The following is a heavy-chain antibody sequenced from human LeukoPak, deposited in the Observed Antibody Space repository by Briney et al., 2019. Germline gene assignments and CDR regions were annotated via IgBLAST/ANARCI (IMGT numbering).Heavy chain of an antibody. J-gene: IGHJ4*02. CDR3: ARSGWFGELSDY. CDR2: INAGNGNT. V-gene: IGHV1-3*01. CDR1: GYTFTNYA. Sequence: ASVKVSCKASGYTFTNYAMHWVRQAPGQRLEWMGWINAGNGNTKYSQEFQGRVTISMDTSASTAYMELSSLRSDDTAVYFCARSGWFGELSDYWGQGTLVTVSS. D-gene: IGHD3-10*01.